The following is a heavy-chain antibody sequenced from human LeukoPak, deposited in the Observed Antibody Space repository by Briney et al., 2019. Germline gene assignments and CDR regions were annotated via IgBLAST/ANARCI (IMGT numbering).Heavy chain of an antibody. D-gene: IGHD2-2*01. J-gene: IGHJ5*02. V-gene: IGHV1-2*02. CDR2: IYPNSGGT. CDR3: ARMGGVPA. CDR1: GYTFTGYY. Sequence: ASVKVSCKASGYTFTGYYMDWVRQAPGQGLEWMGWIYPNSGGTKYAQKFQGRVTMTRDTSISTAYLEVSSLRSDDTAVYYCARMGGVPAWGQGTLVTVSS.